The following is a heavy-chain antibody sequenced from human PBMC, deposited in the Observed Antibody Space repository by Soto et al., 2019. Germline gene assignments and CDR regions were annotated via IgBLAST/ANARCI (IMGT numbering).Heavy chain of an antibody. V-gene: IGHV3-72*01. CDR3: VRTSHYGSGSWNFDF. J-gene: IGHJ4*02. Sequence: ESGGGLVQPGGSPRLSCAASGFTLSDHYMDWVRQAPGRGLEWVGRTRNKANGYSTEYAAAVKGRFIVSSDDSLNSLYLQMNSLKTEDTAVYYCVRTSHYGSGSWNFDFWGQGTLVTVSS. CDR2: TRNKANGYST. D-gene: IGHD3-10*01. CDR1: GFTLSDHY.